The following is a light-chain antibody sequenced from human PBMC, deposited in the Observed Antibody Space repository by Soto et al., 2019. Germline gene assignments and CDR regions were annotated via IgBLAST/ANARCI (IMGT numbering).Light chain of an antibody. CDR1: QSISRW. J-gene: IGKJ1*01. CDR2: DAS. CDR3: QEYTTYSRT. Sequence: DIQMTQSPSTLSASVGDRVAITCRASQSISRWLVWYQQKPGKAPKVLIYDASTLESGVPSRFSGGGSGTEFALTVTSLQTDDFAAYYCQEYTTYSRTFGQGTEVEFK. V-gene: IGKV1-5*01.